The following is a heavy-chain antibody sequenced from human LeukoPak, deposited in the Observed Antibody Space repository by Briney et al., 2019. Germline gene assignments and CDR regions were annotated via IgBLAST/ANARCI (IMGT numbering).Heavy chain of an antibody. CDR2: IYYSGST. CDR1: GGSISSSSYY. D-gene: IGHD2-2*01. V-gene: IGHV4-39*01. J-gene: IGHJ5*02. Sequence: SETLSLTXTVSGGSISSSSYYWGWIRQPPGKGLEWIGSIYYSGSTYYNPSLKSRVTISVDTSNNQFSLKLSSVTAADTAVYYCARPSSTRSNWFDPWGQGTLVTVSS. CDR3: ARPSSTRSNWFDP.